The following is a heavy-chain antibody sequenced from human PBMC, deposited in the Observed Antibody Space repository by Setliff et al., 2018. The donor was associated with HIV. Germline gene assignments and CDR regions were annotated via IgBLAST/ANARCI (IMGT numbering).Heavy chain of an antibody. D-gene: IGHD3-22*01. V-gene: IGHV4-61*05. CDR3: ARGPSFYDPGGFDY. CDR1: GGSISSSTYY. Sequence: SETLSLTCTVSGGSISSSTYYWGWIRQHPGKGLEWIGYIYYSGSTNYNPSLESRVTISVDTSKNQFSLKLSSVTAADTAVYYCARGPSFYDPGGFDYWGQGTLVTVSS. J-gene: IGHJ4*02. CDR2: IYYSGST.